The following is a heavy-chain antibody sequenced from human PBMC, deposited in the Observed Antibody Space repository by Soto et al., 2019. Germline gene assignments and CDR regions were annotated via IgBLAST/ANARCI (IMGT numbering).Heavy chain of an antibody. J-gene: IGHJ4*02. Sequence: GESLKISCKGSGYSFTSYWIGWVRQMPGKGLEWMGIIYPGDSDTRYSPSFQGQVTISADKSISTAYLQWSSLKASDTAMYDCARSRYYYDSSGYYEPHAYWGQGTLVTV. CDR2: IYPGDSDT. D-gene: IGHD3-22*01. V-gene: IGHV5-51*01. CDR1: GYSFTSYW. CDR3: ARSRYYYDSSGYYEPHAY.